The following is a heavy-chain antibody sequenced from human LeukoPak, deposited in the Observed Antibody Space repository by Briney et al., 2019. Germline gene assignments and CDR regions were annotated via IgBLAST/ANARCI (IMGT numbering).Heavy chain of an antibody. CDR2: ISSSSTTI. CDR3: ARGVDN. J-gene: IGHJ4*02. Sequence: GGSLRLSCAAFGFTFSSYSMNWVRKAPGKGLEWVSHISSSSTTIYYADSVKGRFTTSRDNAKNSLYLQMNSLRAEDTAVYYCARGVDNWGQGTLVTVSS. V-gene: IGHV3-48*01. CDR1: GFTFSSYS.